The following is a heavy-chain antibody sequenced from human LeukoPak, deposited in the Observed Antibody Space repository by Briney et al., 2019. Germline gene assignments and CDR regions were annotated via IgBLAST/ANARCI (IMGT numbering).Heavy chain of an antibody. CDR2: IIVGGAST. D-gene: IGHD3-10*01. J-gene: IGHJ4*02. Sequence: PGASLTLSCALSGFTVSSYAMGWVRQPRGEGREWVSSIIVGGASTSHPDCVKGRFTISRDNTNNTLYLQMYSLRTRDTAVDYCATISPSILKPEYYYGSGSTDYWGQGTLVTVSS. V-gene: IGHV3-23*01. CDR1: GFTVSSYA. CDR3: ATISPSILKPEYYYGSGSTDY.